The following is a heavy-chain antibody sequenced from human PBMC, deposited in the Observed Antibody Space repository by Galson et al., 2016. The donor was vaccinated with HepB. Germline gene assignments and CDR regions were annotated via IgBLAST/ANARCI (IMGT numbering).Heavy chain of an antibody. V-gene: IGHV3-48*01. CDR1: GFTFSTYG. CDR3: ARGRDY. Sequence: LRLSCAASGFTFSTYGMNWVRQAPGKGLEWVSYINSSSGTRYYADSVKGRFTISSDNAKNSLYLQMNSLRVEDTAVYYCARGRDYWGQGTLVTVSS. CDR2: INSSSGTR. J-gene: IGHJ4*02.